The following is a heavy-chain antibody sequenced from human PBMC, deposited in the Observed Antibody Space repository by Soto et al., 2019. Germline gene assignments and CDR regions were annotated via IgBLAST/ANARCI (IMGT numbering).Heavy chain of an antibody. V-gene: IGHV1-3*01. D-gene: IGHD6-13*01. CDR1: GYTFTRYG. CDR2: INAANGST. J-gene: IGHJ5*02. CDR3: VRRQVSATGIDWFDP. Sequence: GASVKVSCKASGYTFTRYGIHWVRQAPGQRVEWMAWINAANGSTNYSRTIQSRVTITRDTSASTAYMELSSLRSEDTAVYYCVRRQVSATGIDWFDPWGQGTLVTVSS.